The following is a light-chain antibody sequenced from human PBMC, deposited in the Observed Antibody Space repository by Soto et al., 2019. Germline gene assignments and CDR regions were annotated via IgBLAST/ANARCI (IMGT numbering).Light chain of an antibody. J-gene: IGKJ1*01. Sequence: ERVMTQSPATLSVSPGERATLSCRASQSINSNLAWYQQKPGQAPRLLIYGASTRATGIPARFSGSGSGTEFTLTISSLQSEDFAVYYCQQYGTSTWTFGQGTMVEIK. CDR2: GAS. CDR3: QQYGTSTWT. CDR1: QSINSN. V-gene: IGKV3-15*01.